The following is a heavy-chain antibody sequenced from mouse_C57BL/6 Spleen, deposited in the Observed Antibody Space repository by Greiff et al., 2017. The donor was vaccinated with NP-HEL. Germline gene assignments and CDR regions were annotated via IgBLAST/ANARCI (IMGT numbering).Heavy chain of an antibody. CDR3: ARIYGSSPYYAMDY. D-gene: IGHD1-1*01. J-gene: IGHJ4*01. CDR1: GYTFTSYW. Sequence: QVQLKQPGAELVMPGASVKLSCKASGYTFTSYWMHWVKQRPGQGLEWIGEIDPSDSYTNYNQKFKGTSTLTVDKSSSTAYMQLSSLTSEDSAVYYCARIYGSSPYYAMDYWGQGTSVTVSS. CDR2: IDPSDSYT. V-gene: IGHV1-69*01.